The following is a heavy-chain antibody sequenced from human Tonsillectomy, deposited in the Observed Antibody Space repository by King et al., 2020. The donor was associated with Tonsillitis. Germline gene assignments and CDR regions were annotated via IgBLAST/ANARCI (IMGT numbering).Heavy chain of an antibody. CDR2: IYHSGST. J-gene: IGHJ1*01. V-gene: IGHV4-30-2*01. D-gene: IGHD3-22*01. Sequence: LQLQESGSGLVKPSQTLSLTCAVSGGSISSGGYSWRWIRQPPGKGLEWIGYIYHSGSTYYNPSLKSRVTISVARSKNQFSLKLSSVTAADTAVYYCARGYYDTSGYYPEYFHHWGQGTLVTVSS. CDR3: ARGYYDTSGYYPEYFHH. CDR1: GGSISSGGYS.